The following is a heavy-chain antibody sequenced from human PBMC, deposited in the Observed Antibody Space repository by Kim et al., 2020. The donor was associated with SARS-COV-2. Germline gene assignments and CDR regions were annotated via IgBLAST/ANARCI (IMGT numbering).Heavy chain of an antibody. CDR1: GYTFTSYP. Sequence: ASVKVSCKASGYTFTSYPMHWVRQAPGQRLEWMGWIDTGSGDTKYSQSFQGRVTITGDTSATTAYMDLSSLRSEDTAVYFCARGFSGDSQYFDYWGQGTLLTVSS. V-gene: IGHV1-3*04. J-gene: IGHJ4*02. CDR2: IDTGSGDT. CDR3: ARGFSGDSQYFDY. D-gene: IGHD4-17*01.